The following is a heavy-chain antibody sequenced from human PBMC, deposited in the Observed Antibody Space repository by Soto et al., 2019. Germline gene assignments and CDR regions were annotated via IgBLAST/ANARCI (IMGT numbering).Heavy chain of an antibody. J-gene: IGHJ4*02. CDR2: ISAYNGNT. V-gene: IGHV1-18*01. Sequence: ASVKVSCKASGYTFTSYGISWVRQAPGQGLEWMGWISAYNGNTNYAQKLQGRVTMTTDTSTSTAYMELRSLRSDDTAVYYCARDFDLWYGEQRTRAAYSGQGTLVIVS. CDR1: GYTFTSYG. CDR3: ARDFDLWYGEQRTRAAY. D-gene: IGHD3-10*01.